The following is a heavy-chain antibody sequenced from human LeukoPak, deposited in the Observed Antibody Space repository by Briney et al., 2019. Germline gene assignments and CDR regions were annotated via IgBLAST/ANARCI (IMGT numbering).Heavy chain of an antibody. V-gene: IGHV6-1*01. Sequence: SQTLSLTCAVFGDSISSNSSWNWIRQSPSRGLEWLGRTYYRSKWYNDYVVSVKSRININPDTSKNQFSLQLNSVTPEDTAVYYCARGGQGDGYSADEAFDIWGQGTMVTVS. CDR2: TYYRSKWYN. CDR1: GDSISSNSS. CDR3: ARGGQGDGYSADEAFDI. J-gene: IGHJ3*02. D-gene: IGHD5-18*01.